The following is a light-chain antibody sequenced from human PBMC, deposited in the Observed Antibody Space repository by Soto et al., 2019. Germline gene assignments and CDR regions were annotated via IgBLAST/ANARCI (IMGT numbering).Light chain of an antibody. CDR2: DAS. V-gene: IGKV1-5*01. CDR3: QQYNSYSPWT. J-gene: IGKJ1*01. Sequence: IHMTQSPSTLSASEGDRVTISCRASQSVSIWLAWYQQKPGKAPKLLIYDASSLESGVPSRFSGSGSGTEFTLTISSLQPDDFATYYCQQYNSYSPWTFGQGTKVDIK. CDR1: QSVSIW.